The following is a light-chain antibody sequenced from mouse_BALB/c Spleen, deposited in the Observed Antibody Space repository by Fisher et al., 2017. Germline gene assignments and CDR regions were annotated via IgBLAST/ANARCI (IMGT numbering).Light chain of an antibody. J-gene: IGKJ2*01. CDR3: SQSTHVPYT. V-gene: IGKV1-133*01. CDR1: QSLLYSNGKTY. Sequence: DIVITQSTLTLSVTIGQPASISCKSSQSLLYSNGKTYLNWLLQRPGQSPKRLIYLVSKLDSGVPDRFTGSGSGTDFTLKISRVEAEDLGVYFCSQSTHVPYTFGGGTKLEIK. CDR2: LVS.